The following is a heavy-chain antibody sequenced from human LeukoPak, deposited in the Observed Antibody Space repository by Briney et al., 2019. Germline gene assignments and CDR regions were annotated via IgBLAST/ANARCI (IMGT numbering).Heavy chain of an antibody. CDR1: GGTFSSYA. D-gene: IGHD5-12*01. CDR3: ARSAPGGGYGE. Sequence: ASVKVSCKASGGTFSSYAISWVRQAPGQGLEWMGGVIPIFGTANYAQKFQGRVTITADESTSTAYMELSSLRSEDTAVYYCARSAPGGGYGEWGQGTLVTVSS. CDR2: VIPIFGTA. J-gene: IGHJ4*02. V-gene: IGHV1-69*13.